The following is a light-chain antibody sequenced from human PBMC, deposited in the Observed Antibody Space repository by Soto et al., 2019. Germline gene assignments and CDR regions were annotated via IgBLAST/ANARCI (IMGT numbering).Light chain of an antibody. CDR3: QQYGSSSIT. Sequence: ESVLTHSPATLSLSPGEKSTLSCRASQSVSSSYLAWYQQKPGQAPSLLIYGASSRATGIPDRFSGSGSGTDFTLTTSRLEPEDFAVYYCQQYGSSSITFGQGTRLEIK. CDR2: GAS. J-gene: IGKJ5*01. CDR1: QSVSSSY. V-gene: IGKV3-20*01.